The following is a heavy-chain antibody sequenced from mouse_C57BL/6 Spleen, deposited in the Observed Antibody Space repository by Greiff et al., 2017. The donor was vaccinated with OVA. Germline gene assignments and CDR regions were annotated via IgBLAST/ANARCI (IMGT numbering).Heavy chain of an antibody. J-gene: IGHJ3*01. V-gene: IGHV14-4*01. D-gene: IGHD2-5*01. CDR3: TSYNNYEAWFAY. Sequence: VQLQQSGAELVRPGASVKLSCTASGFNIKDDYMHWVKQRPEQGLEWIGWIDPENGDTEYASKFQGKATITADTSSNTAYLQLSSLTSEDTAVYYCTSYNNYEAWFAYWGQGTLVTVSA. CDR2: IDPENGDT. CDR1: GFNIKDDY.